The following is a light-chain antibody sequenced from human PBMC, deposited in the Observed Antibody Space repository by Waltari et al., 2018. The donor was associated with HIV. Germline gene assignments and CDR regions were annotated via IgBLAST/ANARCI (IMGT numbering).Light chain of an antibody. CDR3: TSYTGSTNLL. CDR1: ISAVEGYAF. J-gene: IGLJ2*01. CDR2: EFT. Sequence: QSALTQPPSASGSPGQSVTISCTGPISAVEGYAFVPWYQHHPGKAPKLIIYEFTKRPSGVPDRFSGSKSDYTASLTVSGLQAEDEADYYCTSYTGSTNLLFGGGTKLTVL. V-gene: IGLV2-8*01.